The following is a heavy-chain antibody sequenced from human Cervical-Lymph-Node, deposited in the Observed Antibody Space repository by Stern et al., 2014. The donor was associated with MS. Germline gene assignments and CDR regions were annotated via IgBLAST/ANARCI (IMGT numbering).Heavy chain of an antibody. V-gene: IGHV1-18*01. J-gene: IGHJ3*02. CDR3: ARGLLGSENAFDI. CDR1: GYTFTSYG. Sequence: QVQLVQSGAEVKKPGASVKVSCKASGYTFTSYGISWVRQAPGQGLEWMGWLGAYNGNEDYAQKLQGRVSMTTDTSTSTACMELRSLRSDDTAVYYCARGLLGSENAFDIWGQGTMVTVSS. D-gene: IGHD2-15*01. CDR2: LGAYNGNE.